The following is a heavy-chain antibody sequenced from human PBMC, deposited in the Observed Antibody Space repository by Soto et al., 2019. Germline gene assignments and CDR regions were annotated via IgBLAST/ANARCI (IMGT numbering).Heavy chain of an antibody. CDR2: IYYSGST. J-gene: IGHJ4*02. Sequence: SETLSLTCTVSGGSISSGGYYWSWIRQPPGKGLEWIGYIYYSGSTYYNPSLKSRVTISVDTSKNQFSLKLSSVTAADTAVYYCARGEWSYYFDYWGQGTLVTVSS. CDR1: GGSISSGGYY. D-gene: IGHD3-3*01. CDR3: ARGEWSYYFDY. V-gene: IGHV4-31*02.